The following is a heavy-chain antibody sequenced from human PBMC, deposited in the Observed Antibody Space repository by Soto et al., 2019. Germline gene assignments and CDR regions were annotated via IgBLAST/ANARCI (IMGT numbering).Heavy chain of an antibody. Sequence: VASVKVSCKASGYTFTSYGISWVRRAPGQGLEWMGWISAYNGNTNYAQKLQGRVTMTTDTSTSTAYMELRSLRSDDTAVYYCARSAAVAGTRSHDYWGQGTLVTVSS. CDR3: ARSAAVAGTRSHDY. CDR2: ISAYNGNT. J-gene: IGHJ4*02. D-gene: IGHD6-19*01. CDR1: GYTFTSYG. V-gene: IGHV1-18*01.